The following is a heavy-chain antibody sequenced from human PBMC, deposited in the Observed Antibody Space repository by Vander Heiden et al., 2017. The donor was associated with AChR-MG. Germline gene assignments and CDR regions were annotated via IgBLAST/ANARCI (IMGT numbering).Heavy chain of an antibody. Sequence: QVQLVQSGAEVTKPGTSVKVSCRASGCTFSGYAISWVQQAPGQVREWSGGIIPIFGTTNYEQKFQGRVTITAYASTSTAYMELSSLRSEDTAVYYCARGVEGDGYNLDCWGQVTLITLSS. CDR3: ARGVEGDGYNLDC. J-gene: IGHJ4*02. V-gene: IGHV1-69*01. D-gene: IGHD5-12*01. CDR2: IIPIFGTT. CDR1: GCTFSGYA.